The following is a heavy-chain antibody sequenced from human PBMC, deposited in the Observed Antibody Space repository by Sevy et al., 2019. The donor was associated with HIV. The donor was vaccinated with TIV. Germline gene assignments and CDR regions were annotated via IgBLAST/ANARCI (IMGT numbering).Heavy chain of an antibody. V-gene: IGHV4-39*01. CDR3: ARLRGGYGNGWFYYYMDV. CDR1: GGSIRRGDYF. D-gene: IGHD3-10*01. CDR2: ITDSGST. Sequence: SETLSLTCSVTGGSIRRGDYFWGWIRQSPGKGLEWIGSITDSGSTYYNPSLKSRFTMSVDTSKNQFSLKLSSVTAADTAVHYCARLRGGYGNGWFYYYMDVWGKGTTVTVSS. J-gene: IGHJ6*03.